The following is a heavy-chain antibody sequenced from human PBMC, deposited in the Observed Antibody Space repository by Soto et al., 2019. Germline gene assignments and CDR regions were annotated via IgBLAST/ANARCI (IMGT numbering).Heavy chain of an antibody. CDR2: IYYSGST. Sequence: KPSETLSLTCTVSGGSISSYYWSWIRQPPGKGLEWIGYIYYSGSTNYNPSLKSRVTISVDTSKNQFSLKLSSVTAADTAVYYCARDYYDSSGYHEYFQHWGQGTLVTVS. D-gene: IGHD3-22*01. V-gene: IGHV4-59*01. J-gene: IGHJ1*01. CDR1: GGSISSYY. CDR3: ARDYYDSSGYHEYFQH.